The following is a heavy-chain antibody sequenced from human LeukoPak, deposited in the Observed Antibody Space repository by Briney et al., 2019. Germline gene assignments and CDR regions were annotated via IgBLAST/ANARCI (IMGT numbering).Heavy chain of an antibody. J-gene: IGHJ6*02. CDR3: ARDLEEEGYYYYGMDV. D-gene: IGHD1-1*01. CDR1: GFTFSEYA. Sequence: GGSLRLSCAASGFTFSEYAMTWVRQAPGKGLEWVSSISSSSSYIYYADSVKGRFTISRDNAKNSLYLQMNSLRAEDTAVYYCARDLEEEGYYYYGMDVWGQGTTVTVSS. CDR2: ISSSSSYI. V-gene: IGHV3-21*01.